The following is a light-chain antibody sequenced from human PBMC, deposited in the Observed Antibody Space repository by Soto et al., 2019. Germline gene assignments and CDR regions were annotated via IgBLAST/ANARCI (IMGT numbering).Light chain of an antibody. Sequence: EIVLTQSPATLSLSPGERATLSCRASQSVSSYLAWYQQKPGQAPRLLIYDASNRATGIPARFSGSGSRTDFTLTTSSQEPEDFAVYYCQQRSNFYTFGQGTKLEIK. CDR2: DAS. V-gene: IGKV3-11*01. CDR1: QSVSSY. J-gene: IGKJ2*01. CDR3: QQRSNFYT.